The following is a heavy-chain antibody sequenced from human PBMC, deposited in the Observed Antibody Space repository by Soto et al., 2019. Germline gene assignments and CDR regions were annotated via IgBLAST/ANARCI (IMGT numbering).Heavy chain of an antibody. Sequence: VEVHSKALGGTHGSNAIFWASPSPQKGLEWMGGIIPIFGTANYAQKFQGRVTITADKSTSTAYMELSSLRSEDTAVYYCAREGWSGDYSPCYCSNGMEGWGQRTTVTVSS. J-gene: IGHJ6*02. CDR2: IIPIFGTA. CDR3: AREGWSGDYSPCYCSNGMEG. V-gene: IGHV1-69*06. CDR1: GGTHGSNA. D-gene: IGHD3-3*01.